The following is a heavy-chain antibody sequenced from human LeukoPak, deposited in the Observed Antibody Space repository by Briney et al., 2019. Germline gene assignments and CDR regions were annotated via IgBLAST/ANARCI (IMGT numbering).Heavy chain of an antibody. V-gene: IGHV3-7*01. Sequence: GGSLRLSCAASGFTFSDYWMTWVRQAPGKGLEWVANIKQDGSEKYYVESVKGRFTISRDNAENSLDLQMNSLRAEDTAVYYCARDKASGSYWGQGTLVTVSS. CDR2: IKQDGSEK. CDR3: ARDKASGSY. J-gene: IGHJ4*02. CDR1: GFTFSDYW. D-gene: IGHD1-26*01.